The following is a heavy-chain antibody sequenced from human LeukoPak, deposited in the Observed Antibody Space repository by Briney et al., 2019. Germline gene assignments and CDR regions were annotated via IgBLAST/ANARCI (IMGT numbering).Heavy chain of an antibody. J-gene: IGHJ5*02. V-gene: IGHV3-74*01. CDR3: ATDRGGWTT. D-gene: IGHD3-10*01. CDR1: GFTFSSYA. CDR2: ITGDGSNT. Sequence: GGSLRLSCAASGFTFSSYAMSWVRQAPGKGLVWVSRITGDGSNTLYADSVQGRFTISRDNAKNTVYLQMNSLRAEDTAVYYCATDRGGWTTWGQGTLVTVSS.